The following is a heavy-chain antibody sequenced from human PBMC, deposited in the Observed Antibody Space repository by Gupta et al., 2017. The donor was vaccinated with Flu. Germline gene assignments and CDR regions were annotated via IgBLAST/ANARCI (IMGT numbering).Heavy chain of an antibody. CDR1: GGSIATRFYY. CDR2: IYHTGTT. CDR3: AGVAWVESTGDYYNDA. Sequence: QVHLQESGPGLLKPSQTLSVDCAVSGGSIATRFYYWSWIRQHPTQGLECIGYIYHTGTTYYNPCLKSRVTSSVDSSRNHFSLNLRSGTAADTTVYGGAGVAWVESTGDYYNDAWGQGTRGTVSS. J-gene: IGHJ5*02. V-gene: IGHV4-31*11. D-gene: IGHD2-21*02.